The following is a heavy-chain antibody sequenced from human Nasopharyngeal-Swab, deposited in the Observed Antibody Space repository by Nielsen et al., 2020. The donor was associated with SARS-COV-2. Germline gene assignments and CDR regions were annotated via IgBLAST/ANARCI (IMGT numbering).Heavy chain of an antibody. CDR2: IYPGNSDT. CDR3: ARRAARDGYNYEVDP. V-gene: IGHV5-51*01. Sequence: GESLKISCTGSGYSFASYWIGWVRQMPGKGLEWVGSIYPGNSDTRYTPAFHGRVTISADKSINTAYLQWTSLRASDTAVYYCARRAARDGYNYEVDPWGQGTLVTVSS. J-gene: IGHJ5*02. D-gene: IGHD5-24*01. CDR1: GYSFASYW.